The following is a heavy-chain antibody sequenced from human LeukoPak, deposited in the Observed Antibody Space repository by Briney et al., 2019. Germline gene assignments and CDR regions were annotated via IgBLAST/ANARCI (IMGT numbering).Heavy chain of an antibody. CDR2: INHSGST. CDR3: ARGRGSGPGGGLFQH. D-gene: IGHD6-19*01. CDR1: GGSFSGYY. V-gene: IGHV4-34*01. Sequence: ASETLSLTCAVYGGSFSGYYWSWIRQPPGKGLEWIGEINHSGSTNYNPSLKSRVTISVGTSKNQFSLKLSSVTAADTAVYYCARGRGSGPGGGLFQHWGQGTLVTVSS. J-gene: IGHJ1*01.